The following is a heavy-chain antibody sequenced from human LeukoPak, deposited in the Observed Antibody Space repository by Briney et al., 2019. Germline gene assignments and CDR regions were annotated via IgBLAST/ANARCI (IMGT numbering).Heavy chain of an antibody. CDR2: ISWNSGSI. J-gene: IGHJ4*02. CDR3: AKAPSGGIGGCNN. D-gene: IGHD2/OR15-2a*01. V-gene: IGHV3-9*01. CDR1: GFTFDDYA. Sequence: SGRSLRLSCAASGFTFDDYAMHWVRQAPGKGLEWVSSISWNSGSIGYADSVKGRFTISRDNAKNSLYLQMNSLRAEDTALYYCAKAPSGGIGGCNNWGQGTLVTVSS.